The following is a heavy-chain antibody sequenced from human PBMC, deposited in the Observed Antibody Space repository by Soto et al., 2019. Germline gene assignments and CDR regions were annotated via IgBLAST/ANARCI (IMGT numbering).Heavy chain of an antibody. V-gene: IGHV1-46*01. Sequence: ASVKVSCKASGHTFISYLIHWMRQAPGQGLEWMGIINPNGGSTNYARKFQGRVTMTRDTSTSTVYMELSSLRAEDTALYYCASGYSTGWHGASEVELDYWGQGTLVTVSS. CDR2: INPNGGST. CDR1: GHTFISYL. J-gene: IGHJ4*02. CDR3: ASGYSTGWHGASEVELDY. D-gene: IGHD6-19*01.